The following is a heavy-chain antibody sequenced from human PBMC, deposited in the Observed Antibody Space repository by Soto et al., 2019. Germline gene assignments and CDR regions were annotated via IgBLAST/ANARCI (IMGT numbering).Heavy chain of an antibody. CDR1: GFTFSSYW. CDR3: ASADIVVVVAAPDAFDI. D-gene: IGHD2-15*01. J-gene: IGHJ3*02. V-gene: IGHV3-7*01. CDR2: IKQDGSEK. Sequence: EVQLVESGGGLVQPGGSLRLSCAASGFTFSSYWMSWVRQAPGKGLEWVANIKQDGSEKYYVDSVKGRFTISRDNAKNSLYLQMNSLRAEDTAVYYCASADIVVVVAAPDAFDIWGQGTMVTVSS.